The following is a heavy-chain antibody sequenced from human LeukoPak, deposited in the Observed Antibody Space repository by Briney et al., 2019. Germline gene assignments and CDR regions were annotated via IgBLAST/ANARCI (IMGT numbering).Heavy chain of an antibody. V-gene: IGHV1-18*01. CDR3: ATVSSSLPWSDY. CDR1: GYTFTSYG. Sequence: ASVKVSCKASGYTFTSYGISWVRQAPGQGLEWMGWISAYNGNTNYAQKFQGRVTMTEDTSTDTAYMELSSLRSEDTAVYYCATVSSSLPWSDYWGQGTLVTVSS. D-gene: IGHD6-13*01. J-gene: IGHJ4*02. CDR2: ISAYNGNT.